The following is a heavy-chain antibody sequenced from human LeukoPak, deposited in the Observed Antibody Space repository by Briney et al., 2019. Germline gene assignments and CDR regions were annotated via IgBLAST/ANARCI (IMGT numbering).Heavy chain of an antibody. D-gene: IGHD6-19*01. CDR3: AIDSIAVAGTFFGSEAFDI. CDR2: INSDGSTT. V-gene: IGHV3-74*01. J-gene: IGHJ3*02. Sequence: GGSLRLSCAASGFTFSNYWMHWVRQAPGKGLVWVSRINSDGSTTSYADSVKGRFTISRDNAKNTLYLQMNSLRAEDTAVYYCAIDSIAVAGTFFGSEAFDIWGQGTMVTVSS. CDR1: GFTFSNYW.